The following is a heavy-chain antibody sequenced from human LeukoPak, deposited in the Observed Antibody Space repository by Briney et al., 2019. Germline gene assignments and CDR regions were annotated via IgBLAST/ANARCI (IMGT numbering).Heavy chain of an antibody. CDR3: ARDPDDGSTNWYFDL. V-gene: IGHV1-2*02. D-gene: IGHD2-2*01. CDR2: INPNSGGT. J-gene: IGHJ2*01. CDR1: GYTFTGYY. Sequence: ASVKVSCKASGYTFTGYYMHWVRQAPGQGLEWMGWINPNSGGTNYAQKFQGRVTMTRDTSISTAYMELSRLRSDDTAVYYCARDPDDGSTNWYFDLWGRGTLVTVSS.